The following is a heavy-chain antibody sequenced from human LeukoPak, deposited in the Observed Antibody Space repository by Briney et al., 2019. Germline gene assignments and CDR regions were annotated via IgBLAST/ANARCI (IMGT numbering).Heavy chain of an antibody. D-gene: IGHD6-13*01. CDR3: ARGIAAAGTGSYFDY. V-gene: IGHV1-8*01. CDR1: GYTFTSYD. CDR2: MNPNSGNT. Sequence: ASVKVSCKASGYTFTSYDINWVRQATGQGLEWMGWMNPNSGNTGYAQKFRGRVTMTRNTSISTAYMELSSLRSEDTAVYCCARGIAAAGTGSYFDYWGQGTLVTVSS. J-gene: IGHJ4*02.